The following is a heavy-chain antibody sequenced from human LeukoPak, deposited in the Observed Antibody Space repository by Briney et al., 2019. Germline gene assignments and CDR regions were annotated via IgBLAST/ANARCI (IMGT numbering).Heavy chain of an antibody. CDR2: INQDESGK. J-gene: IGHJ4*02. V-gene: IGHV3-7*01. CDR3: ARGDWGPYY. CDR1: GFTFSSYW. D-gene: IGHD7-27*01. Sequence: PGGSLRLSCAASGFTFSSYWMTWVRQAPGKGLEWVANINQDESGKYYVDSVKGRFTISRDNAKNSLYLQMNSLRAEDTALYYCARGDWGPYYWGQGTLVTVSS.